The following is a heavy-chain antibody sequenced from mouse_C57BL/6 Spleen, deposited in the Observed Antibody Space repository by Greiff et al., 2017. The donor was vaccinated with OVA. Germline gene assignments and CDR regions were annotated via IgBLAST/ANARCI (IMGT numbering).Heavy chain of an antibody. J-gene: IGHJ4*01. CDR3: ARHEGGAMDY. CDR2: ISSGGSYT. D-gene: IGHD1-1*02. CDR1: GFTFSSYG. V-gene: IGHV5-6*01. Sequence: EVNVVESGGDLVKPGGSLKLSCAASGFTFSSYGMSWVRQTPDKRLEWVATISSGGSYTYYPDSVKGRFTISRDNAKNTLYLQMSSLKSEDTAMYYCARHEGGAMDYWGQGTSVTVSS.